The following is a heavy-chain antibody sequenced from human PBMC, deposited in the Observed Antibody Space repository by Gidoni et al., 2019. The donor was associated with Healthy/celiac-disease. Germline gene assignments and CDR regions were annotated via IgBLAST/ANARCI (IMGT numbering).Heavy chain of an antibody. CDR3: ARGGNSSGWRGGYYYYGMDV. D-gene: IGHD6-19*01. CDR1: GGTFSGYC. J-gene: IGHJ6*02. Sequence: QVQLQQWGAGLLKPSETLSLTCAVYGGTFSGYCWSWIRQPPGKGLEWMGEINHSGSTNYNPSLKSRVTISVDTSKNQFSLKLSSVTAADTAVYYCARGGNSSGWRGGYYYYGMDVWGQGTTVTVSS. CDR2: INHSGST. V-gene: IGHV4-34*01.